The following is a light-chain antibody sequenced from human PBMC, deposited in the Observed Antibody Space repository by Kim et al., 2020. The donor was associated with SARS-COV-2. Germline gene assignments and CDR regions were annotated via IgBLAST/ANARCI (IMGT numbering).Light chain of an antibody. CDR3: QQYGSSPRT. Sequence: CPGEGATLSCRARERVSSNYLAWYQQKPGQPPRLLIYGASSRANGIPGRFSGSGSGTDFTLTISRLGPEGFAVYYCQQYGSSPRTFGQGTKVDIK. CDR1: ERVSSNY. V-gene: IGKV3-20*01. J-gene: IGKJ1*01. CDR2: GAS.